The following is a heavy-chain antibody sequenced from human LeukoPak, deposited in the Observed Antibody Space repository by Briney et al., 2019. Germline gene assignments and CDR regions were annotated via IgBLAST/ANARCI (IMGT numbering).Heavy chain of an antibody. V-gene: IGHV3-43*02. CDR3: ARDVWFDP. CDR2: ISGDGGST. Sequence: GGSLRLSCAASGFTFDDYAMHWVRQAPGKGLEWVSLISGDGGSTYYADSVKGRFTVSRDNAKNSLYLQMNSLRAEDTALYYCARDVWFDPWGQGTLVTVSS. CDR1: GFTFDDYA. J-gene: IGHJ5*02.